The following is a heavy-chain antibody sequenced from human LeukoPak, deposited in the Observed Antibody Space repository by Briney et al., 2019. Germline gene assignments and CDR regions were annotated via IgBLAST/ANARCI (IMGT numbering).Heavy chain of an antibody. J-gene: IGHJ4*02. D-gene: IGHD2-2*01. CDR1: GFTFSSYA. CDR3: AKSPRVSRIDC. CDR2: ISASGGST. V-gene: IGHV3-23*01. Sequence: GGSLGLSCAASGFTFSSYAMSWVRQAPGKGLQWVSAISASGGSTYYADSVKGRFTISRDNSKNTLYLQMNSLRAEDTAVYYCAKSPRVSRIDCWGQGTLVTVSS.